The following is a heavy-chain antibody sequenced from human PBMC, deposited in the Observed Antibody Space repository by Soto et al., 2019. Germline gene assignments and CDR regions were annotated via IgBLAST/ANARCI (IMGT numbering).Heavy chain of an antibody. V-gene: IGHV4-59*01. D-gene: IGHD3-10*01. CDR2: IYSSGNT. J-gene: IGHJ5*02. CDR1: GGSISTYY. CDR3: ARGGSRDSGTYHNRWFDP. Sequence: SETLSLTCTVSGGSISTYYWSWIRQPPGKGLKWIGYIYSSGNTNYDPSLKSRVTISLDTSKNQFSLKLTSVTAADTAVYYCARGGSRDSGTYHNRWFDPWGQGTLVTVSS.